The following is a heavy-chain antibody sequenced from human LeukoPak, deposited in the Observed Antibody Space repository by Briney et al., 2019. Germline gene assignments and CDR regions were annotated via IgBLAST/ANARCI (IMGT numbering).Heavy chain of an antibody. Sequence: GGSLRLSCAASGFTFTSYGMNWVRQAPGKGLEWVSYISSSSSTIYYADSVKGRFTISRDNAKNSLYLQMNSLRAEDTAVYYCARHVRGHDYVWGSYPSPFAYWGQGTLVTVSS. J-gene: IGHJ4*02. CDR2: ISSSSSTI. V-gene: IGHV3-48*01. CDR3: ARHVRGHDYVWGSYPSPFAY. D-gene: IGHD3-16*02. CDR1: GFTFTSYG.